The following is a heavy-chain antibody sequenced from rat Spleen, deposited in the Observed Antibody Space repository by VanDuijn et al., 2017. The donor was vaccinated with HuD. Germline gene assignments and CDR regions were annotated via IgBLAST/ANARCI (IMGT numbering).Heavy chain of an antibody. V-gene: IGHV5-62*01. D-gene: IGHD1-5*01. CDR1: GFTFSSYG. CDR2: ISSSSGT. CDR3: ARSEGYNSLDY. J-gene: IGHJ2*01. Sequence: VQLVESGGGLVQPGKSLKLSCSASGFTFSSYGMHWIRQAPGKGLDWVAYISSSSGTVYADAVKGRFTISRDNAKNTLYLQLNSLKSEDTAIYYCARSEGYNSLDYWGQGVMVTVSS.